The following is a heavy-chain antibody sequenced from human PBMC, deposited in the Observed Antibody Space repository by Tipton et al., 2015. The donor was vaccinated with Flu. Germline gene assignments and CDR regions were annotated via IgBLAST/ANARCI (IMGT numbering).Heavy chain of an antibody. J-gene: IGHJ3*02. V-gene: IGHV4-39*07. CDR1: GGSISNSSYY. Sequence: TLSLTCTVSGGSISNSSYYWGWIRQPPGKGLEWIGSIYYSGNTYYNPSLKSRVTISVDTSKNQFSLKLSSVTAADTAVYYCARDGFITMIVVVTPGAFDIWGQGTMVTVSS. CDR2: IYYSGNT. D-gene: IGHD3-22*01. CDR3: ARDGFITMIVVVTPGAFDI.